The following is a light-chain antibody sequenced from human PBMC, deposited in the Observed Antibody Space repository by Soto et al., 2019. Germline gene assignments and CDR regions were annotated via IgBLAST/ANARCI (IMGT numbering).Light chain of an antibody. Sequence: QSVLTQPASVFGSPGQSITISCTGTSSDVGGYNFVSWYQQHPGEAPKLLIYEVTHRPSGVSDRFSGSKSGSTASLTISGLQTDDEADYYCTSWTTNNIPYVFGTGTKVTVL. CDR1: SSDVGGYNF. V-gene: IGLV2-14*03. CDR2: EVT. CDR3: TSWTTNNIPYV. J-gene: IGLJ1*01.